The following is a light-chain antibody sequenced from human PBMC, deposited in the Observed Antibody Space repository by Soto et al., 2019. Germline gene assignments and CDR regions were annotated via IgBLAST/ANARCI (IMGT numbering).Light chain of an antibody. CDR3: QVRNIWPPFP. CDR1: QSVSNY. CDR2: DAS. Sequence: EIVLTQSPGPLSLSPGERATLSCRASQSVSNYLAWYQQRPGQAPRLLIYDASNRATGIPARFSGSGSGTDFTLTISSLEPEDFAIYYCQVRNIWPPFPFGQGTKLEIK. V-gene: IGKV3-11*01. J-gene: IGKJ2*01.